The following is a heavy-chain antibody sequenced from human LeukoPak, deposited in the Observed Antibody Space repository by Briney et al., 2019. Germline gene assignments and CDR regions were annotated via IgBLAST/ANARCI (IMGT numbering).Heavy chain of an antibody. V-gene: IGHV1-69*06. D-gene: IGHD5-12*01. CDR3: ASSFRRDIVATIGFDY. CDR2: IIPIFGTA. CDR1: GGTFSSYA. Sequence: SVKVSCKASGGTFSSYAISWVRQAPGQGLEWMGGIIPIFGTANYAQKFQGRVTITADKSTSTAYMELSSLRSEDTAVYYCASSFRRDIVATIGFDYWGQGTLVTVSS. J-gene: IGHJ4*02.